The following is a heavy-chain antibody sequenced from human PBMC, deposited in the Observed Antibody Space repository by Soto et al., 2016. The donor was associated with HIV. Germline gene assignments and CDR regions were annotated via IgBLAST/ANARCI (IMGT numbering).Heavy chain of an antibody. CDR1: GVSFSKIV. CDR3: ARGRRDRYGSGSYFRVYFDY. CDR2: MNPNSGNT. V-gene: IGHV1-8*03. J-gene: IGHJ4*02. D-gene: IGHD3-10*01. Sequence: QVQLVQSGAEVKKSGSSLKASCKASGVSFSKIVISWVRQAPGQGLEWMGWMNPNSGNTGYAQKFQGRVTITRNTSITTAYMELSSLRSEDTAVYYCARGRRDRYGSGSYFRVYFDYWGQGTLVTVSS.